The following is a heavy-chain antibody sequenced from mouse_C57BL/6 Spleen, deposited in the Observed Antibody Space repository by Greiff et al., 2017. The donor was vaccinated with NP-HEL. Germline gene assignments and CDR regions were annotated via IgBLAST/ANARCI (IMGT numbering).Heavy chain of an antibody. Sequence: VQLQQSGAELVRPGSSVKLSCKASGYTFTSYWMHWVKQRPIQGLEWIGNIDPSDSETHYNQKFKDKATLTVDKSSSTAYMQLSSLTSEDSAVYYCAREILGSNFYAMDYWGQRTSVTVSS. CDR1: GYTFTSYW. D-gene: IGHD2-5*01. CDR2: IDPSDSET. J-gene: IGHJ4*01. V-gene: IGHV1-52*01. CDR3: AREILGSNFYAMDY.